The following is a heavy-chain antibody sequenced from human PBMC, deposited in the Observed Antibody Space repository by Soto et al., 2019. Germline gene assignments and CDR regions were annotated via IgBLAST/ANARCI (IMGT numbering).Heavy chain of an antibody. Sequence: GGSLRLSCAASGFTFSSYAMHWVRQAPGKGLEWVAVISYDGSNKYYADSVKGRFTISRDNSKNTLYLQMNSLRAEDTAVYYCAREGRTYSYASGSYFDYWGQGTLVTVSS. CDR1: GFTFSSYA. D-gene: IGHD5-18*01. CDR2: ISYDGSNK. V-gene: IGHV3-30-3*01. CDR3: AREGRTYSYASGSYFDY. J-gene: IGHJ4*02.